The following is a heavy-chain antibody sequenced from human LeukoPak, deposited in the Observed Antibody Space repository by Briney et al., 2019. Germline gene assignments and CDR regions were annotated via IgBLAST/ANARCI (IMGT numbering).Heavy chain of an antibody. CDR3: ARDGGRGVYYMDV. D-gene: IGHD1-26*01. CDR2: INPNSGGT. CDR1: GHTFTGYY. V-gene: IGHV1-2*02. J-gene: IGHJ6*03. Sequence: ASVKVSRKASGHTFTGYYMHWVRQAPGQGLEWMGWINPNSGGTNYAQKFQGRVTMTRDTSISTAYMELSRLRSDDTAVYYCARDGGRGVYYMDVWGKGTTVTVSS.